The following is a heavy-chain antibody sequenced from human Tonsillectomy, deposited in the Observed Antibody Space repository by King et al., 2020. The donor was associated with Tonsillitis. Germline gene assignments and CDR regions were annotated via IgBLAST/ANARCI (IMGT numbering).Heavy chain of an antibody. CDR1: GFTFSSYS. CDR3: ARDRIEYYDFWSGAPSAFDI. Sequence: VQLVESGGGLVKPGGSLRLSCAASGFTFSSYSMNWVRQAPGKGLEWVSSISSSSSYIYYADSVKGRFTISRDNAKNSLYLQMNSLRAEDTAVYYCARDRIEYYDFWSGAPSAFDIWGQGTLVTVSS. V-gene: IGHV3-21*01. CDR2: ISSSSSYI. D-gene: IGHD3-3*01. J-gene: IGHJ3*02.